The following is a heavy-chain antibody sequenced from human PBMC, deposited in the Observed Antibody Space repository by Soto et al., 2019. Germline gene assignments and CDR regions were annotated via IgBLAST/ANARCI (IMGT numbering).Heavy chain of an antibody. J-gene: IGHJ4*02. CDR2: TYYRSKWYS. D-gene: IGHD3-10*01. CDR3: ARASGYFDN. Sequence: PSQALSLTCAISGDSVSSNTAAWNWIRQSPSRGLEWLGRTYYRSKWYSEYALSVKSRITINPDTSKNQFSLHLNSLTPEDTAVYYCARASGYFDNWGQGILVTVSS. V-gene: IGHV6-1*01. CDR1: GDSVSSNTAA.